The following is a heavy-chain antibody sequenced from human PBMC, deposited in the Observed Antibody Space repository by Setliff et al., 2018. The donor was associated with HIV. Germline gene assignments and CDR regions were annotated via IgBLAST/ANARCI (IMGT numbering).Heavy chain of an antibody. CDR1: GDSISSGGHY. J-gene: IGHJ4*02. CDR3: AKEGGGFDFDY. V-gene: IGHV4-30-4*08. CDR2: IHYSGST. Sequence: PSETLSLTCSVSGDSISSGGHYWSWIRQSPGKGLEWIGYIHYSGSTYFNPSLKSRVSISTDTSKNQFSLKLTSVTAADTAVYYCAKEGGGFDFDYWGQGTLVTVSS. D-gene: IGHD2-15*01.